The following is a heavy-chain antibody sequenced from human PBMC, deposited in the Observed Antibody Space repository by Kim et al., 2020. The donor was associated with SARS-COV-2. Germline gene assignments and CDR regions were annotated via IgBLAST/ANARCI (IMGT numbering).Heavy chain of an antibody. D-gene: IGHD6-19*01. V-gene: IGHV3-30-3*01. CDR3: ARAGSGWRKGQTNNWFDP. CDR1: GFTFSSYA. J-gene: IGHJ5*02. Sequence: GGSLRLSCAASGFTFSSYAMHWVRQAPGKGLEWVAVISYDGSNKYYADSVKGRFTISRDNSKNTLYLQMNSLRAEDTAVYYCARAGSGWRKGQTNNWFDPWGQGTLVTVSS. CDR2: ISYDGSNK.